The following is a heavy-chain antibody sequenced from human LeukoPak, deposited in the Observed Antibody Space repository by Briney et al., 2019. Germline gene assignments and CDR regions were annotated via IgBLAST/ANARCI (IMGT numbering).Heavy chain of an antibody. CDR1: GYSFTNYG. V-gene: IGHV1-18*01. CDR2: ISGFNGNA. CDR3: ARDERSAAAGSAYYLDS. J-gene: IGHJ4*02. D-gene: IGHD6-13*01. Sequence: ASVKVSRKASGYSFTNYGISWVRQAPGQGLEWMGWISGFNGNANFAPKLQDRVTLTTDASTSTAYMELRSLRSDDTAVYYCARDERSAAAGSAYYLDSWGQGTLVTVSS.